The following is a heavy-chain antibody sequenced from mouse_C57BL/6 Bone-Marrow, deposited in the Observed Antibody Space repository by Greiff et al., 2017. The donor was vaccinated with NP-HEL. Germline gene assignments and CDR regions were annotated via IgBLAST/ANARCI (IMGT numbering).Heavy chain of an antibody. D-gene: IGHD1-1*01. CDR2: INSDGGST. Sequence: EVKVVESGGGLVQPGESLKLSCESNEYEFPSHDMSWVRKTPEKRLELVAAINSDGGSTYYPDTMERRFIISRDNTKNTLYLQMSSLRSDDTAVYYCARHAYGSSPYWYFDVWGTGTTVTVSS. CDR1: EYEFPSHD. CDR3: ARHAYGSSPYWYFDV. J-gene: IGHJ1*03. V-gene: IGHV5-2*01.